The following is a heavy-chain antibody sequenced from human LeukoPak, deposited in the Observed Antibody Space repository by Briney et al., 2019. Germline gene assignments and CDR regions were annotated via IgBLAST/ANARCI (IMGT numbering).Heavy chain of an antibody. CDR1: GFTFSSYA. V-gene: IGHV3-23*01. CDR2: ISGSGGST. Sequence: PGGSLRLSCAASGFTFSSYAMSWVRQAPGKGLEWVSAISGSGGSTYYADSVKGRFTISRDNSKNTLYLQMNSLRAEDTAVYYCASRIVGANNRGCWGQGTLVTVSS. D-gene: IGHD1-26*01. J-gene: IGHJ4*02. CDR3: ASRIVGANNRGC.